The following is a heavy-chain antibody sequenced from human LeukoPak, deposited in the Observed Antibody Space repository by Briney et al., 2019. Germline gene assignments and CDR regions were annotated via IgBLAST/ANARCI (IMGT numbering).Heavy chain of an antibody. J-gene: IGHJ4*02. CDR3: AKDSRGDFWIGYYTPGLGY. Sequence: PGGSLRLSCAASGFTFSSYAMSWVRQAPGKGLEWVSAISGSGGSTYYADSVKGRFTISRDNSKNTLYLQMNSLRAEDTAVYYCAKDSRGDFWIGYYTPGLGYWGQGTLVTVSS. CDR2: ISGSGGST. CDR1: GFTFSSYA. V-gene: IGHV3-23*01. D-gene: IGHD3-3*01.